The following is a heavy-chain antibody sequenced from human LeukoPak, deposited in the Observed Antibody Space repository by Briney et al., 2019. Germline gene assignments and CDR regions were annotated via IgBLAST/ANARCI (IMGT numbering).Heavy chain of an antibody. J-gene: IGHJ4*02. CDR1: GYTFIAYY. Sequence: GASVKVSCKASGYTFIAYYKHWVRQAPGQGLEWMGWINPNSGGTNYAQKFQGRVTMTRDTSISTVYMELSRLRSDDTAVYYCARDSCSSTSCLSIDDYWGQGTLVTVSS. CDR3: ARDSCSSTSCLSIDDY. D-gene: IGHD2-2*01. V-gene: IGHV1-2*02. CDR2: INPNSGGT.